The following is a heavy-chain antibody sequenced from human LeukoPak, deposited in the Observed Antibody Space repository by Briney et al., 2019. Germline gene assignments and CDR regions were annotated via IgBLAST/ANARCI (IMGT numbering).Heavy chain of an antibody. Sequence: ASVTVSCTASGYTFTSYAMHWVRQAPGQRLEWMGWINAGNGNTKYSQKFQGRVTFTRDTSASTAYMELSSLRSEDTAVYYCAREAPQDRNTYYYGSGGEVDYWGQGTLVTVSS. V-gene: IGHV1-3*01. D-gene: IGHD3-10*01. CDR3: AREAPQDRNTYYYGSGGEVDY. CDR2: INAGNGNT. CDR1: GYTFTSYA. J-gene: IGHJ4*02.